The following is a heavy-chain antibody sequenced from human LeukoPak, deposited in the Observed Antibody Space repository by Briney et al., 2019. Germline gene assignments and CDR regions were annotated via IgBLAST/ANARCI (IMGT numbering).Heavy chain of an antibody. Sequence: GESLKISGKGSGYTFTNYWIGWVRQMPVKGLEFMGIIYPGDSDTRYSPSFQGQVTISVDKSINTAYLQWSSLKASDSAMYYRARHRSSSSPVDYWGQGTLVTVSS. CDR3: ARHRSSSSPVDY. CDR1: GYTFTNYW. CDR2: IYPGDSDT. J-gene: IGHJ4*02. D-gene: IGHD6-6*01. V-gene: IGHV5-51*01.